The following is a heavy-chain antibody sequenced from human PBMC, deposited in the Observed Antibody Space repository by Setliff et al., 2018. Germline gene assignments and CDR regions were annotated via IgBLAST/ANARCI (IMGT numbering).Heavy chain of an antibody. D-gene: IGHD4-17*01. CDR1: GGSIRSYY. Sequence: LSLTCTVSGGSIRSYYWNWIRQPPGKGLEWIGYIYYSGCTNYNPSLKSRVTISVDTSKNHFSLKLSSVTAADTAVYYCAGSTVTQVDYWGQGTLVTVSS. J-gene: IGHJ4*02. V-gene: IGHV4-59*08. CDR2: IYYSGCT. CDR3: AGSTVTQVDY.